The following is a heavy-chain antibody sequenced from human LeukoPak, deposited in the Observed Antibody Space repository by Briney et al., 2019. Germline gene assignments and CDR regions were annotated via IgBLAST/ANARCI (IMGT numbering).Heavy chain of an antibody. CDR1: GFSLSTSGVG. CDR2: IYWDDDK. CDR3: VHTLLSGWAIRFFDY. V-gene: IGHV2-5*02. J-gene: IGHJ4*02. D-gene: IGHD6-19*01. Sequence: SGPTLVKSTQTLTVTCTFSGFSLSTSGVGVGWIRQSQGKPLEWLALIYWDDDKRYSPSLKTRLTITKDTSKNQVVLTMTKMNPVDTGTYSCVHTLLSGWAIRFFDYWGQGTLVTVSS.